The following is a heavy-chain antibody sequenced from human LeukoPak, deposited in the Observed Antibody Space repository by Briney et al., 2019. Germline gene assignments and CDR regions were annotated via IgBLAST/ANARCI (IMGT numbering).Heavy chain of an antibody. CDR2: ISAYNGNT. J-gene: IGHJ4*02. V-gene: IGHV1-18*01. D-gene: IGHD2-2*02. CDR1: GYTFTSYG. CDR3: ARSDYCSSTSCYMSATSSPLGY. Sequence: EASVKVSCKASGYTFTSYGISWVRQAPGQGLEWMGWISAYNGNTNCAQKLQGRVTMTTDTSTSTAYMGLRSLRSDDTAVYYCARSDYCSSTSCYMSATSSPLGYWGQGTLVTVSS.